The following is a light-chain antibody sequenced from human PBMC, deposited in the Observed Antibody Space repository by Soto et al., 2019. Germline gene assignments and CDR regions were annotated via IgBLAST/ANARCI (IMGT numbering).Light chain of an antibody. V-gene: IGLV1-47*01. Sequence: QPVLTQPPSASGTPGQRVTISCSGSSSNIGSNYVYWYQQLPGTAPKLLIYRNNQRPSGVPDRFSGSKSGTSASLAISGLRSEDEADYYCAAWDDSLSALFGGGTKLTAL. J-gene: IGLJ2*01. CDR2: RNN. CDR1: SSNIGSNY. CDR3: AAWDDSLSAL.